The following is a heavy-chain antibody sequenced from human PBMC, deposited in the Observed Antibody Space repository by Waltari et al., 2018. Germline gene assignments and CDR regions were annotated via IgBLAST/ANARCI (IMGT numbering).Heavy chain of an antibody. D-gene: IGHD3-3*01. J-gene: IGHJ5*02. Sequence: EVQLVESGGGSVESGGSLRLSCEGSGFSFSNYAMSWVRQAPGKGLEWVSSITGDGDNTYDADSVRGRFTISRDNSKNTLSLQMNSLRAEDTATYYCAKVPYNDFWTGYFFLDLWGQGTLVSVSS. CDR3: AKVPYNDFWTGYFFLDL. CDR2: ITGDGDNT. CDR1: GFSFSNYA. V-gene: IGHV3-23*04.